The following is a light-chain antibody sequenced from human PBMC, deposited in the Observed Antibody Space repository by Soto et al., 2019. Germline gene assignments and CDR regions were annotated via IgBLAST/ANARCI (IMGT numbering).Light chain of an antibody. CDR3: GSYTTTSTLVV. CDR1: SNDVGGYNY. Sequence: QSVLTQPASVSGSPGQSITISCTGTSNDVGGYNYVSWYQSHPGKAPKLVIFEVSNRPSGISDRFSGSKSGNTASLTISGLQTEDEAHYYCGSYTTTSTLVVFGGGTKLTVL. V-gene: IGLV2-14*01. CDR2: EVS. J-gene: IGLJ2*01.